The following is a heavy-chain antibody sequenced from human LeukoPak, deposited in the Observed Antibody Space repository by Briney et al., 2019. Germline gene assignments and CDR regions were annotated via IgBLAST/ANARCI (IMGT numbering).Heavy chain of an antibody. D-gene: IGHD4-11*01. J-gene: IGHJ5*02. CDR3: ARDRGPTVTTSNWFDP. CDR2: IYYSGST. CDR1: GGSISSGDYY. Sequence: PSETLSLTCTVSGGSISSGDYYWGWLRQPPGKGLEWIGYIYYSGSTYYNPSLKSRVTISVDTSKNQFSLKLSSVTAADTAVYYCARDRGPTVTTSNWFDPWGQGTLVTVSS. V-gene: IGHV4-30-4*08.